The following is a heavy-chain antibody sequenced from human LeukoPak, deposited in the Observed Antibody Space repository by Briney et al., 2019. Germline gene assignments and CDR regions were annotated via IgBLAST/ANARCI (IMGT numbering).Heavy chain of an antibody. CDR1: GGSISSYY. CDR2: INYSGST. Sequence: SETLSLTCTVSGGSISSYYWSWIRQPPGKGLEWIGEINYSGSTNYNPSLKSRVTISVDTSKNQFSLKLRSVTAADTAVYYCARDREQQLVRFYNAFDIWGQGTMVTVSS. CDR3: ARDREQQLVRFYNAFDI. J-gene: IGHJ3*02. V-gene: IGHV4-59*12. D-gene: IGHD6-13*01.